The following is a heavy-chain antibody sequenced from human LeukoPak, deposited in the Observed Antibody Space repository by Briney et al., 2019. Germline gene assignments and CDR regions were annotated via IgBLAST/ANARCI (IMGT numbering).Heavy chain of an antibody. CDR1: GFTFSNAW. V-gene: IGHV3-15*01. CDR2: IKSNTDGGTT. Sequence: KPGGSLRLSCAASGFTFSNAWMSWVRQAPGKGLEWVGRIKSNTDGGTTDYAAPVKGRFTISRDDSKNTLYLQMNSLKTEDTAVYYCTTTYGDHPDDYWGQGTLVTVSS. D-gene: IGHD4-17*01. CDR3: TTTYGDHPDDY. J-gene: IGHJ4*02.